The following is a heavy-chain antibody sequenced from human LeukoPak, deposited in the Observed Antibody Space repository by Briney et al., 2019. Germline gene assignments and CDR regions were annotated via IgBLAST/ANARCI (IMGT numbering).Heavy chain of an antibody. D-gene: IGHD6-13*01. CDR3: ARVAGGKFHLDY. CDR1: GFAFSTYI. J-gene: IGHJ4*02. Sequence: PGGSLRLSCAASGFAFSTYIMNWVRQAPGKGLEWISSITSTGTYIYYADSVKGRFNISRDNAKNSLYLQMNSLRAEDTAVYFCARVAGGKFHLDYWGQGTQVTVSS. CDR2: ITSTGTYI. V-gene: IGHV3-21*01.